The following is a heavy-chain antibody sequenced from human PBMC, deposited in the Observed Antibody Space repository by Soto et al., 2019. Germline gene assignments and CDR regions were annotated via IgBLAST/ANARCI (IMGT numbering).Heavy chain of an antibody. Sequence: PGGSLRLSCVASGFTFSNHAMSWVRQAPGKGLEWVSGISGSGSTFYADSVKGQLTISRDNSKNTLYLQMNSLRAEDTAVYYCAKGGAATTTNYFFYARAVWGQGTTVTV. V-gene: IGHV3-23*01. J-gene: IGHJ6*02. CDR2: ISGSGST. CDR1: GFTFSNHA. D-gene: IGHD4-4*01. CDR3: AKGGAATTTNYFFYARAV.